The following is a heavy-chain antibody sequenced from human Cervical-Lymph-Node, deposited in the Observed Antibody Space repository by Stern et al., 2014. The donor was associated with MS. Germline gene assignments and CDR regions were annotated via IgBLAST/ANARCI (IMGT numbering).Heavy chain of an antibody. CDR1: GFTFSSYS. V-gene: IGHV3-21*01. D-gene: IGHD1-14*01. J-gene: IGHJ4*02. CDR2: ISSSSSYI. Sequence: EVQLEESGGGLVKPGGSLRLSCAASGFTFSSYSMNWVRQAPGKGLEWVSSISSSSSYIYYADSVKGRFTISRDNAKNSLYLQMNSLRAEDTAVYYCARANQYHIPGDYWGQGTLVTVSS. CDR3: ARANQYHIPGDY.